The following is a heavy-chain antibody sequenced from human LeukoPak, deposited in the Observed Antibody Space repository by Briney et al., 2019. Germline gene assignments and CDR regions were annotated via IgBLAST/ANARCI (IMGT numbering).Heavy chain of an antibody. CDR2: ISWDGGST. J-gene: IGHJ4*02. CDR1: GFTFDDYT. CDR3: AKDLVVVPAAFFDY. Sequence: PGGSLRLSCAASGFTFDDYTMHWVRQAPGKGLEWVSLISWDGGSTYYADSVKGRFTISRDNSKNSLYLQMNSLRAEDTAVYYRAKDLVVVPAAFFDYWGQGTLVTVSS. D-gene: IGHD2-2*01. V-gene: IGHV3-43*01.